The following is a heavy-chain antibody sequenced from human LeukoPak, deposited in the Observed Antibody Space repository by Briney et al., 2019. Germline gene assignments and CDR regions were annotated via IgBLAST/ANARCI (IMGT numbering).Heavy chain of an antibody. CDR1: GVSISSYY. CDR3: ARVRQQLGPYYYYGMDV. D-gene: IGHD6-13*01. J-gene: IGHJ6*02. V-gene: IGHV4-59*08. Sequence: SETLSLTCTVSGVSISSYYWSWIRQPPGKGLEWIGYIYYSGSTNYNPSLKSRVTVSVDTSKNQFSLKLSAVTAADTAVYYCARVRQQLGPYYYYGMDVWGQGTTVTVSS. CDR2: IYYSGST.